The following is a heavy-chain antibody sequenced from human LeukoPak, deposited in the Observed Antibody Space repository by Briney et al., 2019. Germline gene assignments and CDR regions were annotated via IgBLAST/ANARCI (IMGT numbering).Heavy chain of an antibody. CDR3: ARGTGNFDY. D-gene: IGHD3-10*01. Sequence: GGSLRLSCAASGFTFSSYWMSWVRQAPGKGLEWVSVIYSGGRTYYADSVKGRFTISRDNSKNTLYLQMNSLRAEDTAVYYCARGTGNFDYWGQGTLVTVSS. CDR2: IYSGGRT. CDR1: GFTFSSYW. J-gene: IGHJ4*02. V-gene: IGHV3-53*01.